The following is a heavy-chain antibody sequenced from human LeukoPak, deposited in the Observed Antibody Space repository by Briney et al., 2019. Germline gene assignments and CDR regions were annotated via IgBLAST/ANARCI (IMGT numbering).Heavy chain of an antibody. CDR2: ISAYNGNT. CDR1: GYIFTSYG. J-gene: IGHJ4*02. V-gene: IGHV1-18*01. D-gene: IGHD7-27*01. CDR3: ARARRENWGYYFGY. Sequence: EASVKVSCKASGYIFTSYGISWVRQAPGQGLEWMGCISAYNGNTNYAQRLQGRVTMTTDTSTSTAYIDLRSLRSDDTAVYYCARARRENWGYYFGYWGQGTLVTVSS.